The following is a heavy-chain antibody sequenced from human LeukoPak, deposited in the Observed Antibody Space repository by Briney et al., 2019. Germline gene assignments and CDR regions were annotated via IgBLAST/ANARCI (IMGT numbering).Heavy chain of an antibody. V-gene: IGHV3-21*01. CDR1: GFTFSSYS. J-gene: IGHJ4*02. Sequence: GGSLRLSCAASGFTFSSYSMNWVRQAPGKGLEWVSYISSSNSYIYYADSVKGRFTISRDNAKNSLYLQMNSLRAEDTAVYYCARGESRDGYNYGDYWGQGTLVTVSS. CDR3: ARGESRDGYNYGDY. CDR2: ISSSNSYI. D-gene: IGHD5-24*01.